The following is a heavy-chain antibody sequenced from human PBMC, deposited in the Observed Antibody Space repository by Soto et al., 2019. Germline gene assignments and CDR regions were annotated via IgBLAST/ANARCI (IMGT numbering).Heavy chain of an antibody. Sequence: ASVKVSCKASGYTFTSYGISWVRQAPGQGLEWMGWISAYNGNTNYAQKLQGRVTMTTDTSTSTAYMELRSLRSDDTAVYYCARDFSGYSYGDPIDVWGQGTLVTVSS. J-gene: IGHJ4*02. CDR2: ISAYNGNT. CDR1: GYTFTSYG. V-gene: IGHV1-18*01. CDR3: ARDFSGYSYGDPIDV. D-gene: IGHD5-18*01.